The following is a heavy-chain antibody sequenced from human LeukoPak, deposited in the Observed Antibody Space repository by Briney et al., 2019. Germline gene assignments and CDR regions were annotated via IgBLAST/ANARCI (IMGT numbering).Heavy chain of an antibody. V-gene: IGHV3-48*01. D-gene: IGHD1-1*01. CDR3: ARPLTNNWYPAFDY. J-gene: IGHJ4*02. CDR2: ISSSSTTM. CDR1: GFTFYDYA. Sequence: GRSLRLSCAASGFTFYDYAMHWVRQAPGKGLEWVSHISSSSTTMWYSDSVKGRFTISRDNAKNSLYLQMNSLRAEDTAVYYCARPLTNNWYPAFDYWGQGTLVTASS.